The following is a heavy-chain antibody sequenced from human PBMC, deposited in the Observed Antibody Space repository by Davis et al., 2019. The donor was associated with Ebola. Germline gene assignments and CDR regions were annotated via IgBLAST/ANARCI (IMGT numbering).Heavy chain of an antibody. CDR2: IRYDGSNK. J-gene: IGHJ4*02. Sequence: GESLKISCAASGFTFSSYGMHWVRQAPGKGLEWVAFIRYDGSNKYYADSVKGRFTISRDNSKNTLYLQMNSLRAEDTAVYYCAKEYDFWSGQGFDYWGQGTLVTVSS. D-gene: IGHD3-3*01. V-gene: IGHV3-30*02. CDR3: AKEYDFWSGQGFDY. CDR1: GFTFSSYG.